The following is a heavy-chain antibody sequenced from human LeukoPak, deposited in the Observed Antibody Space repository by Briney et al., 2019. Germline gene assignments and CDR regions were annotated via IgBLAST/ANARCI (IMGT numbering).Heavy chain of an antibody. D-gene: IGHD1-26*01. CDR1: GFTFSSYG. V-gene: IGHV3-30*18. Sequence: PGGSLRLSCAASGFTFSSYGMHWVRQAPGKGLEWVAVISYDGSNKYYADSVKGRFTISRDNSKNTLYLQMNSLRAEDTAVYYCAKENSGSYDFDYWGQGTLVTVSS. CDR2: ISYDGSNK. CDR3: AKENSGSYDFDY. J-gene: IGHJ4*02.